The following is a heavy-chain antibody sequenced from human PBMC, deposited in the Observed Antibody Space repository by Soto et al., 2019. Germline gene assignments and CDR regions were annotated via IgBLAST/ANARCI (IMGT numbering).Heavy chain of an antibody. J-gene: IGHJ4*02. CDR3: AKHREKYTNSCLEN. CDR2: FSGSGGGT. Sequence: GGSLRLSCAGSGFTLSNFAMTWVRQAPGKGLEWVSSFSGSGGGTYYAESVRGRFTISRDNSENTLYLEMNSLRVEDTAVYHCAKHREKYTNSCLENWGPGAPVTVSS. D-gene: IGHD6-13*01. CDR1: GFTLSNFA. V-gene: IGHV3-23*01.